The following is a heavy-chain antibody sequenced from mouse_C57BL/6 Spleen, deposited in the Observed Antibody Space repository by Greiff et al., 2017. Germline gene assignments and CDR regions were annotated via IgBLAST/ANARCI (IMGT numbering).Heavy chain of an antibody. V-gene: IGHV14-1*01. J-gene: IGHJ3*01. CDR1: GFNIKDYY. CDR3: STYSNYGTY. D-gene: IGHD2-5*01. Sequence: EVQLQQSGAELVRPGASVKLSCTASGFNIKDYYMHWVKQRPEQGLAWIGRIDPADGDTEYAPKFQGQATMTADTYSNTACLQLGGLTSEDTAVYYCSTYSNYGTYWGQGTLVTVSA. CDR2: IDPADGDT.